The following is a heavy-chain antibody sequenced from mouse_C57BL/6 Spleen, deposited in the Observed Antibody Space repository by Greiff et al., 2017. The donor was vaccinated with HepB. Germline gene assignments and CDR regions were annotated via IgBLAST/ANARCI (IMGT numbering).Heavy chain of an antibody. CDR1: GYAFSSSW. CDR3: ARQGWLLRAMDY. V-gene: IGHV1-82*01. CDR2: IYPGDGDT. D-gene: IGHD2-3*01. Sequence: VQLVESGPELVKPGASVKISCKASGYAFSSSWMNWVKQRPGKGLEWIGRIYPGDGDTNYNGKFKGKATLTADKSSSTAYMQLSSLTSEDSAVYFCARQGWLLRAMDYWGQGTSVTVSS. J-gene: IGHJ4*01.